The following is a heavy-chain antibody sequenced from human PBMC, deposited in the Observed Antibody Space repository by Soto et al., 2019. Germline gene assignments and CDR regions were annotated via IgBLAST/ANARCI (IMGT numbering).Heavy chain of an antibody. V-gene: IGHV3-23*01. Sequence: GGSLRLSCAASGFTFSSYAMSWVRQAPGKGLEWVSAISGSGGSTYYADSVKGRFTISRDNSKNTLYLQMNSLRAEDTAVYYCAKEVWDGEPDPDYYYYYGMDVWGQGTTVTVSS. CDR2: ISGSGGST. CDR1: GFTFSSYA. CDR3: AKEVWDGEPDPDYYYYYGMDV. D-gene: IGHD3-16*01. J-gene: IGHJ6*02.